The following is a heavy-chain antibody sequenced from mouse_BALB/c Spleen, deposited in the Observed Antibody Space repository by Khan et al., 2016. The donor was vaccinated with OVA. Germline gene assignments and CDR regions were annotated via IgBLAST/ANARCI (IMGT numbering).Heavy chain of an antibody. Sequence: QVQLKQSGPGLVAPSQSLSITCTVSGFSLTSYSVHWVSQPPGKGLEWLGVIWADGGTNYNSALMSRLSITKDNFKSQVFLKMNSMQSDETAIYDRARRDDGYPGWYLNVWGAGTTVTVSS. CDR2: IWADGGT. V-gene: IGHV2-9*02. CDR3: ARRDDGYPGWYLNV. J-gene: IGHJ1*01. D-gene: IGHD2-3*01. CDR1: GFSLTSYS.